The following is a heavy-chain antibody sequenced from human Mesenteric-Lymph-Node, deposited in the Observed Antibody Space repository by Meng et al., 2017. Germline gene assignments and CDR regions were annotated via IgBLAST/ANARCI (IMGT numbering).Heavy chain of an antibody. Sequence: ETLSLTCTVSGGSINSYYWSWIRQPPGKGLEWIGYIYYTGTTNYNPSLKSRVTISVDTSKNQFSLRLSSVSAADTAVYYCARELRDAFDVWGQGTMVTVSS. V-gene: IGHV4-59*01. CDR1: GGSINSYY. J-gene: IGHJ3*01. CDR3: ARELRDAFDV. CDR2: IYYTGTT. D-gene: IGHD4-17*01.